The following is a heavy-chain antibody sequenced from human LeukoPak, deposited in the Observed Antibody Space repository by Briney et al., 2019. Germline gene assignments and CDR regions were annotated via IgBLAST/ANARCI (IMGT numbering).Heavy chain of an antibody. CDR1: GFTFSDYY. V-gene: IGHV3-11*01. Sequence: GGSLRLSCAASGFTFSDYYMSWIRQAPGKGLEWVSYISSSGSTIYYADSVKVRFTISRDNAKNSLFFKMKSEGAGDTAVLYWAGAAAGLNYFDYWGQGTLVTVSS. CDR2: ISSSGSTI. D-gene: IGHD6-13*01. CDR3: AGAAAGLNYFDY. J-gene: IGHJ4*02.